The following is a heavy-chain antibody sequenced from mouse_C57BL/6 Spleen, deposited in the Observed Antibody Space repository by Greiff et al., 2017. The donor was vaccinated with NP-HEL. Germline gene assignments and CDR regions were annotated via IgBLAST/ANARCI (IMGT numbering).Heavy chain of an antibody. Sequence: EVKLVESGGDLVKPGGSLKLSCAASGFTFSSYGMSWVRQTPDKRLEWVATISSGGSYTYYPDSVKGRFTISRDNAKNTLYLQMSSLKSEDTAMYYCARPYYYGSSYVHYFDYWGQGTTLTVSS. V-gene: IGHV5-6*01. CDR3: ARPYYYGSSYVHYFDY. J-gene: IGHJ2*01. CDR1: GFTFSSYG. CDR2: ISSGGSYT. D-gene: IGHD1-1*01.